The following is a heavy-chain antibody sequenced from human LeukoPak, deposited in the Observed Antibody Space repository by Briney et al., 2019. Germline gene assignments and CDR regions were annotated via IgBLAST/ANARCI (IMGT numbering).Heavy chain of an antibody. CDR1: GFTFSSYT. J-gene: IGHJ4*02. CDR3: ARVRLLLYYFDY. Sequence: GGSLRLSCAASGFTFSSYTMHWVRQSPGKGLEWVAVISYDGSNKYYADSVKGRFTISRDNSKNTLYLQMNSLRAEDTAVYYCARVRLLLYYFDYWGQGTLVTVSS. CDR2: ISYDGSNK. V-gene: IGHV3-30*01. D-gene: IGHD3-22*01.